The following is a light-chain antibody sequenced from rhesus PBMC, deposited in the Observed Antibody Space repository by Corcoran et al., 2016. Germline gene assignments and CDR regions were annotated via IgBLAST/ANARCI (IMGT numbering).Light chain of an antibody. CDR1: KDITND. V-gene: IGKV1-25*01. Sequence: DIQMTQSPSSLSASVGDRVTITCRASKDITNDLAWYQQKPGETPKLLIYEASSLRSGSPSRFSGSGSGTDVTLTISSLHSEDFASFYCHQYYSIPYSFGQGTKVEIK. CDR3: HQYYSIPYS. J-gene: IGKJ2*01. CDR2: EAS.